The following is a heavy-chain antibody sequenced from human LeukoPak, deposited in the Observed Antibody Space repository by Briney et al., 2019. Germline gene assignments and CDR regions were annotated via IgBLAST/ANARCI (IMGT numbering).Heavy chain of an antibody. V-gene: IGHV3-23*01. D-gene: IGHD6-6*01. CDR1: GFTFSSYA. CDR2: ISGRGGST. Sequence: GGSLRLSCAASGFTFSSYAMSWVRQAPGKGLEWVSAISGRGGSTYYADSVKGRFTISRDNSKNTLYLQMNSLRAEDTAVYYCAKDFGSSSRIDAFDIWGQGTMVTVSS. CDR3: AKDFGSSSRIDAFDI. J-gene: IGHJ3*02.